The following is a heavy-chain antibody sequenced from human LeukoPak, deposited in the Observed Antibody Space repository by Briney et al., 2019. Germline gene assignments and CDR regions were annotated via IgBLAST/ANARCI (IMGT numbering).Heavy chain of an antibody. J-gene: IGHJ6*03. CDR1: GYTFTSYG. CDR3: ARLYYGGRTKEWLLSNIGPGYYYYYMDV. Sequence: GASVKVSCKASGYTFTSYGISWVRQAPGQGLEWMGWISAYNGNTHYAQKLQGRVTMTTDTSTSTVYMELRSLRSDDTAVYYCARLYYGGRTKEWLLSNIGPGYYYYYMDVWGKGTTVTVSS. CDR2: ISAYNGNT. V-gene: IGHV1-18*01. D-gene: IGHD3-3*01.